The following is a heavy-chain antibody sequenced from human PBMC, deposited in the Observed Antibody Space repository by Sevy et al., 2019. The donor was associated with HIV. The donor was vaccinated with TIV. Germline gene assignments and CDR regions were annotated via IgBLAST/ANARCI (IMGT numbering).Heavy chain of an antibody. V-gene: IGHV4-39*01. Sequence: SDTLSLTCTVSGGSISSSSYYWGWIRQPPGKGLEWIGSIYYSGSTYYNPSLKSRVTISVDTSKNQFSLKLSSVTAADTAVYYCARTDRYCSGGSCYPAAFDIWGQGTMVTVSS. J-gene: IGHJ3*02. CDR2: IYYSGST. CDR3: ARTDRYCSGGSCYPAAFDI. D-gene: IGHD2-15*01. CDR1: GGSISSSSYY.